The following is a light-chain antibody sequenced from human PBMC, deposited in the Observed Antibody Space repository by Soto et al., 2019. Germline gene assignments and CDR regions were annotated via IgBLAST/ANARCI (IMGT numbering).Light chain of an antibody. CDR1: QSVSSNY. J-gene: IGKJ1*01. CDR3: QQYDTSPRT. CDR2: GAS. V-gene: IGKV3-20*01. Sequence: EIVLTQSPGTLSLSPGGRATLSCRASQSVSSNYLACYQQKRGQAPRLLIYGASSRATGIPTRFSGSGSGTDFTLTISRLQPEDFAVYYCQQYDTSPRTFGQRTKVEI.